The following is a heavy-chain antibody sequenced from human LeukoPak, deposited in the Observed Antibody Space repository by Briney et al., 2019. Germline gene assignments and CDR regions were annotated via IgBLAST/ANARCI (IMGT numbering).Heavy chain of an antibody. CDR2: IYYSGST. CDR1: GDSMSRYY. Sequence: SETLSLTCTVSGDSMSRYYWNWIRQPPGKGLEWIGYIYYSGSTNYTPSLKSRVTVSVDTSKNQFSLKLSSVTAADTAVYYCARLTSSSSGSSFDYWGQGTLVTVSS. J-gene: IGHJ4*02. D-gene: IGHD6-13*01. CDR3: ARLTSSSSGSSFDY. V-gene: IGHV4-59*08.